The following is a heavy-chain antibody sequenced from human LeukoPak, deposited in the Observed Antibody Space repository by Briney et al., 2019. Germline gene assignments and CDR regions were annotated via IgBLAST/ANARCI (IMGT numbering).Heavy chain of an antibody. D-gene: IGHD3-3*01. CDR1: GGSFSGYY. J-gene: IGHJ5*02. CDR2: INHSGST. Sequence: SETLSLTCAVYGGSFSGYYWSWIRQPPGKGREWIGEINHSGSTNYNPSLKSRVTISVDTSKNQFSLKLSSVTAADTAVYYCARTPRPPYYDFWSGYPQYNWFDPWGQGTLVTVSS. CDR3: ARTPRPPYYDFWSGYPQYNWFDP. V-gene: IGHV4-34*01.